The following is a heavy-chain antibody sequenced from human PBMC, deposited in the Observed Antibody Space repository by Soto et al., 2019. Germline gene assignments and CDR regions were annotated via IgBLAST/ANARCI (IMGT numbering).Heavy chain of an antibody. D-gene: IGHD3-3*01. CDR2: ISGSGGST. CDR3: ANWFKKGLYYDFWSGYPGY. V-gene: IGHV3-23*01. J-gene: IGHJ4*02. Sequence: PGGSLSLSCAASGFTFSSYAMSWVRQAPGKGLEWVSAISGSGGSTYYADSVKGRFTISRDNSKNTLYLQMNSLRAEDTAVYYCANWFKKGLYYDFWSGYPGYWGQGTLVTVSS. CDR1: GFTFSSYA.